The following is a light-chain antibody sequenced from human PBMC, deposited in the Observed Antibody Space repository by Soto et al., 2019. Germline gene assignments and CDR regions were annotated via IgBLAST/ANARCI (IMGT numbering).Light chain of an antibody. CDR1: SSDVGGYNY. V-gene: IGLV2-11*01. J-gene: IGLJ2*01. CDR2: DVT. CDR3: CSYAGSDILI. Sequence: QSALTQPRSVSGYPGQSVTISCTGTSSDVGGYNYVSWYQRNPGKAPKLIISDVTKRPSGVPDRFSGSKSGNTASLTISGLQAEDEADYDCCSYAGSDILIFGGGTKLTVL.